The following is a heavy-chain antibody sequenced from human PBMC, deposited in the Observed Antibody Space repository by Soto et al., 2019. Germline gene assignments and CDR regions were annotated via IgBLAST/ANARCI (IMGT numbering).Heavy chain of an antibody. J-gene: IGHJ4*02. V-gene: IGHV3-11*06. CDR1: GFTFSDYY. CDR3: ARGYQLLYSPFDY. Sequence: GGSLRPSCAASGFTFSDYYMSWIRQAPGKGLEWVSYISSSSSYTNYADSVKGRFTISRDNAKNSLYLQMNSLRAEDTAVYYCARGYQLLYSPFDYWGQGTLVTVSS. D-gene: IGHD2-2*02. CDR2: ISSSSSYT.